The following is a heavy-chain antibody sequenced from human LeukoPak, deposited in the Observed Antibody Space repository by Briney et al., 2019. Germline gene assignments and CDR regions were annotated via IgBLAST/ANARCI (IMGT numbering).Heavy chain of an antibody. J-gene: IGHJ4*02. V-gene: IGHV3-30-3*01. Sequence: GGSLRLSCAASVFTFSSYAMHWVRQAPGRGLEWVADISYEGSNKYYADSVKGRLTISRDNSKNTLYLQMNSLRAEDTAVYYCARDMTRRDGDNLILWYWGQGTLVTVSS. CDR1: VFTFSSYA. CDR3: ARDMTRRDGDNLILWY. D-gene: IGHD5-24*01. CDR2: ISYEGSNK.